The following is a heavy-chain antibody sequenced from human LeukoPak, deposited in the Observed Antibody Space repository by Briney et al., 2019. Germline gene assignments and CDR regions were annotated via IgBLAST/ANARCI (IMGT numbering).Heavy chain of an antibody. Sequence: GGSLRLSCAASGFTFSSYGMHWVRQAPGKGLEWVADISYDGSNKYYADSVKGRFTISRDNSKNTLYLQMNSLRAEDTAVYYCAKDSHRFGPNSVAYFQHWGQGTLVTVSS. V-gene: IGHV3-30*18. CDR1: GFTFSSYG. CDR2: ISYDGSNK. J-gene: IGHJ1*01. D-gene: IGHD5/OR15-5a*01. CDR3: AKDSHRFGPNSVAYFQH.